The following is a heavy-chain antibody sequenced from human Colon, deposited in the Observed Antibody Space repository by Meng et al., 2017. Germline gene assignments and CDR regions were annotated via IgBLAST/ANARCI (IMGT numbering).Heavy chain of an antibody. Sequence: SETLSPTCAVYGGSFSGYYWSWIRQPPGKGLEWIGEINHSGSTNYNPSLKSRVTISVDTSKNQFSLKLSSVTAADTAVYYCARGGGGQLYSCSGSHLDYWGQGTLVTVSS. D-gene: IGHD1-26*01. CDR1: GGSFSGYY. V-gene: IGHV4-34*01. CDR2: INHSGST. CDR3: ARGGGGQLYSCSGSHLDY. J-gene: IGHJ4*02.